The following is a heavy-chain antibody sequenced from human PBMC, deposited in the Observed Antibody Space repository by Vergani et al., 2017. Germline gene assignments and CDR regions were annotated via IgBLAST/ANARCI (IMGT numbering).Heavy chain of an antibody. CDR2: IWYDGSNK. Sequence: VQLVESGGGLVQPGRSLRLSCAASGFTFDDYAMHWVRQAPGKGLEWVAVIWYDGSNKYYADSVKGRFTISRDNSKNTLYLQMNSLRAEDTAVYYCARGITPRGSSGWVSFDYWGQGTLVTVSS. CDR1: GFTFDDYA. V-gene: IGHV3-33*08. CDR3: ARGITPRGSSGWVSFDY. J-gene: IGHJ4*02. D-gene: IGHD6-19*01.